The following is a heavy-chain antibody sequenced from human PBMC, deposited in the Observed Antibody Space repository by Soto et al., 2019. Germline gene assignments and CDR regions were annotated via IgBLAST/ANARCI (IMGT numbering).Heavy chain of an antibody. CDR2: IYYSGST. CDR3: ARWYYDFWSGYYAHYYYYMDV. CDR1: GGSISSSSYY. D-gene: IGHD3-3*01. J-gene: IGHJ6*03. Sequence: LSLTCTVSGGSISSSSYYWGWIRQPPGKGLEWIGSIYYSGSTYYNPSLKSRVTISVDTSKNQFSLKLSSVTAADTAVYYCARWYYDFWSGYYAHYYYYMDVWGKGT. V-gene: IGHV4-39*01.